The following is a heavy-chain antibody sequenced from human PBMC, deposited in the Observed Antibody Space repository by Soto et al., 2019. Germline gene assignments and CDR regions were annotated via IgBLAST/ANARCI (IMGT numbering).Heavy chain of an antibody. CDR2: ISYDGSNK. CDR3: EKDRPSGSRPYYYGMDV. CDR1: GFTFSSYG. D-gene: IGHD1-26*01. V-gene: IGHV3-30*18. J-gene: IGHJ6*02. Sequence: QVQLVESGGGVVQPGRSLRLSCAASGFTFSSYGMHWVRQAPGKGLEWVAVISYDGSNKYYADSVKGRFTISRDNSKNTLYLQMNSLRAEDTAVYYCEKDRPSGSRPYYYGMDVWGQGTTVTVSS.